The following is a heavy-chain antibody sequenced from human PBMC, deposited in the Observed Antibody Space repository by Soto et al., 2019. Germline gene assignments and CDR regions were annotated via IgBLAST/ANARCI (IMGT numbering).Heavy chain of an antibody. CDR1: GYTFTSYA. CDR2: INAGNGNT. D-gene: IGHD3-10*01. Sequence: ASVKVSCKASGYTFTSYAMHWVRQAPGQRLEWMGWINAGNGNTKYSQKFQGRVTITRDTSASTAYMEPSSLRSEDTAVYYCARDQYYGSGSYSEAFDDWGQGTLVTVSS. V-gene: IGHV1-3*01. J-gene: IGHJ4*02. CDR3: ARDQYYGSGSYSEAFDD.